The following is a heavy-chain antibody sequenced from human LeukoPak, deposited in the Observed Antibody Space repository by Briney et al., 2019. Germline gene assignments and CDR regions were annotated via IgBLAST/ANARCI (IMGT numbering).Heavy chain of an antibody. CDR3: ARDYDILTGYYTPFDY. CDR1: GGSISTSNYH. CDR2: MSYRGST. V-gene: IGHV4-39*07. D-gene: IGHD3-9*01. Sequence: SETLSLTCTVSGGSISTSNYHWGWIRQPPGKGLEWIGSMSYRGSTYYNPSLKSRVTISVDTSKNQFSLKLNSVTAADTAVYYCARDYDILTGYYTPFDYWGQGTLVTVSS. J-gene: IGHJ4*02.